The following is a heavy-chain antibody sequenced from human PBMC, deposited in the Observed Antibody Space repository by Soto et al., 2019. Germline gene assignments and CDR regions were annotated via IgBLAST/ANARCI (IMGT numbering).Heavy chain of an antibody. V-gene: IGHV3-30-3*01. J-gene: IGHJ5*02. CDR3: ARASGGSLP. CDR2: ISYDGSNK. D-gene: IGHD2-15*01. CDR1: GFTFSSYA. Sequence: LRLSCAASGFTFSSYAMHWVRQAPGKGLEWGAVISYDGSNKYYADSVKGRFTISRDNSKNTLYLQMNSLRAEDTAVYYCARASGGSLPWGQGTLVTVSS.